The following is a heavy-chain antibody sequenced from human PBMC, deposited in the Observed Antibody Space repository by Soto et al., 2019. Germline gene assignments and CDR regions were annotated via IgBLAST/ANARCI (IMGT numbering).Heavy chain of an antibody. J-gene: IGHJ6*01. V-gene: IGHV4-30-4*01. CDR3: ARDRQRRYDFWSGYRPPRNYYYYGMDV. CDR1: GGSISSGDYY. D-gene: IGHD3-3*01. CDR2: IYYSGST. Sequence: QVQLQESGPGLVKPSQTLSLTCTVSGGSISSGDYYWSWIRQPPGKGLEWIGYIYYSGSTYYNPSLKSRVTISVDTSKNQFSLKLSSVTAADTAVYYCARDRQRRYDFWSGYRPPRNYYYYGMDVW.